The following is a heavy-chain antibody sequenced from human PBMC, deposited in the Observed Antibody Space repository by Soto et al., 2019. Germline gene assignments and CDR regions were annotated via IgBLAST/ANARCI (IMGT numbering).Heavy chain of an antibody. V-gene: IGHV1-18*01. D-gene: IGHD6-19*01. J-gene: IGHJ4*02. CDR1: CYTFTSYG. CDR2: ISAYNGNT. CDR3: ARDIAVAGTGDY. Sequence: SVKVSCKASCYTFTSYGISWVRQAPGQGLEWMGWISAYNGNTNYAQKLQGRVTMTTDTSTSTAYMELRSLRSDDTAVYYCARDIAVAGTGDYWGQGTLVTVSS.